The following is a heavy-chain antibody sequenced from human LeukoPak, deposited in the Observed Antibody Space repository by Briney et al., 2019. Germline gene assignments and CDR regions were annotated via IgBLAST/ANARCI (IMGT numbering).Heavy chain of an antibody. V-gene: IGHV3-48*01. D-gene: IGHD2-8*01. Sequence: TGGSLRLSCAASGFTFSSYSMNWVRQAPGKGLEWVSYISRSSNTILYADSLKGRFTISRDNAKNSLYLQMNSLRAEDTAVYYCARLWAGDCANGVCHCNWGQGTLVTVSS. CDR1: GFTFSSYS. CDR2: ISRSSNTI. J-gene: IGHJ4*02. CDR3: ARLWAGDCANGVCHCN.